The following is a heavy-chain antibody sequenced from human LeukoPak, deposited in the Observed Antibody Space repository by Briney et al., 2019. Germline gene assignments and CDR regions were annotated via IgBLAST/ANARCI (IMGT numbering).Heavy chain of an antibody. CDR1: GYTFTSYG. Sequence: ASVKVSCKASGYTFTSYGISWVRQAPGQGLEWMGWISAYNGNTNYAQKLQGRVTMTTDTSTSTAYMELRSLGSDDTAVYYCAKGGAVSSESITMVRGTRRYYYYMDVWGKGTTVTISS. CDR2: ISAYNGNT. CDR3: AKGGAVSSESITMVRGTRRYYYYMDV. V-gene: IGHV1-18*01. J-gene: IGHJ6*03. D-gene: IGHD3-10*01.